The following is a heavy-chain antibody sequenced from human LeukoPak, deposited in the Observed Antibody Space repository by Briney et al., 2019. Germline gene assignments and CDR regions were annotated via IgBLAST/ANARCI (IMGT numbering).Heavy chain of an antibody. V-gene: IGHV3-11*01. Sequence: GGPLRLSCAASGFTFSDYYMSQIRQAPGKGLEWVSYISSSGSTIYYADSVKGRFTISRDNAKNSLYLQMNSLRAEDTAVYYCAREAIAVAAPYFDYWGQGTLVTVSS. D-gene: IGHD6-19*01. CDR3: AREAIAVAAPYFDY. CDR2: ISSSGSTI. CDR1: GFTFSDYY. J-gene: IGHJ4*02.